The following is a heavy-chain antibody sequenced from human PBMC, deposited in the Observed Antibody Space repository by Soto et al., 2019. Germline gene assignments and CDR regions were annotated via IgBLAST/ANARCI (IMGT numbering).Heavy chain of an antibody. CDR1: GGTFRNYP. CDR2: IIPVVGIP. Sequence: QVQLAQSGAEVKKPGSSVKVSCKASGGTFRNYPFSWVRQAPGQGLEWMGGIIPVVGIPNYAQKFQGRVTISADESTSTVYMELSSLRSEDTAVYYCARVLEFRDGYISHFDYWGQGTLVTVSS. V-gene: IGHV1-69*01. CDR3: ARVLEFRDGYISHFDY. D-gene: IGHD5-12*01. J-gene: IGHJ4*02.